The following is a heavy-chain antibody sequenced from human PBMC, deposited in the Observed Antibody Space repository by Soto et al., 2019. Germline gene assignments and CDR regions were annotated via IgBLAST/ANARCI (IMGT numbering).Heavy chain of an antibody. J-gene: IGHJ6*02. Sequence: EVQLVESGGGLVQPRGSLRLSCAVSGFTFTFYWMAWVRQAPGKGLEWVANINQDGSEKYYVDSVKGRFTISRDDDKNSLDLQMNSLGAEDTAVYYCARVRRRDWEMLQMVTYFYYGMDVWGQGTTVTVSS. CDR3: ARVRRRDWEMLQMVTYFYYGMDV. CDR1: GFTFTFYW. CDR2: INQDGSEK. V-gene: IGHV3-7*01. D-gene: IGHD1-26*01.